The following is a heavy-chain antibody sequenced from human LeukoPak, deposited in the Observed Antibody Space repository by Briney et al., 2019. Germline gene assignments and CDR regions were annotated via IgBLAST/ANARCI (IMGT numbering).Heavy chain of an antibody. V-gene: IGHV3-73*01. J-gene: IGHJ4*02. Sequence: PGGSLRLSCAASGFTFSDSAMHWVRQASGKGLEWVGRIRSKANSYAAAYAASMKGRFTISRDDSKNTAYLQMNSLRAEDTAVYYCARGSTYYESSGQVPFDYWGQGTLVTVSS. CDR1: GFTFSDSA. CDR3: ARGSTYYESSGQVPFDY. CDR2: IRSKANSYAA. D-gene: IGHD3-22*01.